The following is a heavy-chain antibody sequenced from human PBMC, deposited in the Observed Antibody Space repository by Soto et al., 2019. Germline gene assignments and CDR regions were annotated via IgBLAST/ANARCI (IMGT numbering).Heavy chain of an antibody. CDR1: GGTFNTHA. CDR2: IIPIFGTS. Sequence: QVQPVPSGAEVKKPGSSVKVSCKASGGTFNTHAINWVRQAPGQGLEWMGGIIPIFGTSNYAQKFQGRVTSTAYESTRTAYMELSSLRSEDMAVYYCVRGKMREMTTILRDKWFDPWGQGTLVTVSS. D-gene: IGHD4-4*01. J-gene: IGHJ5*02. CDR3: VRGKMREMTTILRDKWFDP. V-gene: IGHV1-69*01.